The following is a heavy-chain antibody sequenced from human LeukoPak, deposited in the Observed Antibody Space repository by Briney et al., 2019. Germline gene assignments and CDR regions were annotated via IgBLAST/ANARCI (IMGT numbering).Heavy chain of an antibody. CDR2: IYHSGST. Sequence: SETLSLTCAVSGGSISSGGYSWSWIRQPPGKGLEWIGYIYHSGSTYYNPSLKSRVTISVDRSKNQFSLKLSSVTAADTAVYYCARDYGGNGEIDYWGQGTLVTVSS. J-gene: IGHJ4*02. CDR3: ARDYGGNGEIDY. V-gene: IGHV4-30-2*01. CDR1: GGSISSGGYS. D-gene: IGHD4-23*01.